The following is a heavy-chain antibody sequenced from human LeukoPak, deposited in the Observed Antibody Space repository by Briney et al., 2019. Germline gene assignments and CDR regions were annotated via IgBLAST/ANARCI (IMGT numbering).Heavy chain of an antibody. CDR2: ISANNNM. CDR3: AREDCSEVRCYGAPDA. V-gene: IGHV3-69-1*02. J-gene: IGHJ5*02. D-gene: IGHD2-15*01. Sequence: GGSMRLSCVASGFTFNSYAMTRVRQAPGKGLEWVSSISANNNMYYADSVKGRFTISRDDAKNSLPLQVNSLRGEDTAIYYCAREDCSEVRCYGAPDAWGQGTRVTVSS. CDR1: GFTFNSYA.